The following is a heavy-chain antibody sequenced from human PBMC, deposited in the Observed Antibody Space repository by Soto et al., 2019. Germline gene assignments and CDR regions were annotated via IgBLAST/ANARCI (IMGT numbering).Heavy chain of an antibody. CDR2: IKSKTDGGTT. J-gene: IGHJ3*01. CDR1: GFTFSNAW. Sequence: PGGSLRLSCAASGFTFSNAWINWVRQAPGKGLEWVGRIKSKTDGGTTDFAAPVKGRFAISRDDSKDMVYLQMNSLKTEDTVIYYCAKPPPNYFSARAFDLRGQGTMVTVSS. V-gene: IGHV3-15*07. D-gene: IGHD3-10*01. CDR3: AKPPPNYFSARAFDL.